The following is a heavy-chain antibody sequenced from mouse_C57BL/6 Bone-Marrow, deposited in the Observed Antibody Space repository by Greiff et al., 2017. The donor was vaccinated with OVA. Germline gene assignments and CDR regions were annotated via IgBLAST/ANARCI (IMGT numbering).Heavy chain of an antibody. Sequence: VQLQQSGPELVKPGASVKISCKASGYTFTDYYMNWVKQSHGKSLEWIGDINPNNGGTSYNQKFKGKATLTVDKSSSTAYMELRSLTSEDSAVYYCARPPRYGSSYAMDYWGQGTSVTVSS. D-gene: IGHD1-1*01. V-gene: IGHV1-26*01. J-gene: IGHJ4*01. CDR3: ARPPRYGSSYAMDY. CDR2: INPNNGGT. CDR1: GYTFTDYY.